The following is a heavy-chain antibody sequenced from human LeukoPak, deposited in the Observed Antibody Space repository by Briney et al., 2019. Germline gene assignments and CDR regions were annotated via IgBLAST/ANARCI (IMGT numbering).Heavy chain of an antibody. CDR1: GGSISSYY. J-gene: IGHJ3*02. CDR3: ATTYSSGWSPSADAFDI. CDR2: IYYSGST. D-gene: IGHD6-19*01. Sequence: PSETLSLTCTVSGGSISSYYWSWIRQPPGKGLEWIGYIYYSGSTNYNPSLKSRVTISVDTSKNQFSLKLSSVTAADTAVYYCATTYSSGWSPSADAFDIWGQGTMVTVSS. V-gene: IGHV4-59*01.